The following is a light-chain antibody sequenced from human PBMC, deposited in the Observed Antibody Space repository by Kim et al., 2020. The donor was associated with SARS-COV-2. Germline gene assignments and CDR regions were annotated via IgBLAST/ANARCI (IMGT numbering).Light chain of an antibody. J-gene: IGLJ2*01. CDR2: DNN. Sequence: KVTISCSGSSPNIGNNYVSWYQQLPGTAPKLLIYDNNKRPSGIPDRFSGSKSGTSATLGITGLQTGDEADYYCGTWDSSLSAHVVFGGGTQLTVL. CDR1: SPNIGNNY. V-gene: IGLV1-51*01. CDR3: GTWDSSLSAHVV.